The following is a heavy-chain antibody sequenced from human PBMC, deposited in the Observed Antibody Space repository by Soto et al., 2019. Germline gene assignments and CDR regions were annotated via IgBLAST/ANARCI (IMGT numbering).Heavy chain of an antibody. Sequence: SETLSLNCAVSGGSISSGGYSWSWIRQSPGKGLEWIGYIYHSGSTYYNPSLKSRVTISVDRSKNQFSLKLSSVTAADTAVYYCARGEEQLESNNWFDPWGQGTLVTVSS. CDR3: ARGEEQLESNNWFDP. CDR2: IYHSGST. CDR1: GGSISSGGYS. V-gene: IGHV4-30-2*06. J-gene: IGHJ5*02. D-gene: IGHD6-13*01.